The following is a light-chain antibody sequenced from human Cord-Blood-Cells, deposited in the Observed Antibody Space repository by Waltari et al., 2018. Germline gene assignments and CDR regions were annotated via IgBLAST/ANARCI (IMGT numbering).Light chain of an antibody. J-gene: IGKJ3*01. Sequence: DIQMTQSPSSLSASVGDRVTITCQASQDISNYLNWYQQKPGKAPKLLIYDASNLETGFPSRLSGSGSGTDFTCTISSLQPEDIATYYCQQYDNLPFTFGPGTKVDI. V-gene: IGKV1-33*01. CDR2: DAS. CDR3: QQYDNLPFT. CDR1: QDISNY.